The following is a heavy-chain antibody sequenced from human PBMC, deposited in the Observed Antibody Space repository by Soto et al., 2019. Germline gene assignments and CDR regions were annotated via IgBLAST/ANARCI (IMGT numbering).Heavy chain of an antibody. D-gene: IGHD2-15*01. CDR1: GYSFTRYW. Sequence: SLKISCSTSGYSFTRYWIGWVRQMPGKGLEWMGIIHPGDSNTRYSPSFQGQVTTSADKSISTAYLQWSSLKASDSAIYYCARSRTYGGNSFDYWGQGTLVTVSS. CDR3: ARSRTYGGNSFDY. V-gene: IGHV5-51*01. J-gene: IGHJ4*02. CDR2: IHPGDSNT.